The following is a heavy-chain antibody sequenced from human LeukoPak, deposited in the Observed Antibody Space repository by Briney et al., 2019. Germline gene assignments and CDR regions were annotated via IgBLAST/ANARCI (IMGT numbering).Heavy chain of an antibody. CDR1: GFPFSSYA. D-gene: IGHD3-3*01. CDR2: IGGSCGSK. J-gene: IGHJ4*02. CDR3: AKGGYDFWSGYLDY. Sequence: GGALRLSCAASGFPFSSYAMSWVRQTPGKGVERVSAIGGSCGSKYYADSVKGRYTISRDNSKNTLYLQINSLRAEDTAVYYFAKGGYDFWSGYLDYWGQGTLVTVSS. V-gene: IGHV3-23*01.